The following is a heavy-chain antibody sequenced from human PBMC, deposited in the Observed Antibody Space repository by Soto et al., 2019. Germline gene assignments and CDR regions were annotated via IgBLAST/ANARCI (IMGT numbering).Heavy chain of an antibody. J-gene: IGHJ6*02. Sequence: GEALKISCKGSGYSFSTYWIGWVRQMPGKGLEWMGIIYPGDSDTRYSPSFQGQVTISADKSISTAYLQWSSLKASDTAMYYCARTAAAGKYYYGVDVWGQGTTVTVSS. CDR1: GYSFSTYW. CDR2: IYPGDSDT. D-gene: IGHD6-13*01. V-gene: IGHV5-51*01. CDR3: ARTAAAGKYYYGVDV.